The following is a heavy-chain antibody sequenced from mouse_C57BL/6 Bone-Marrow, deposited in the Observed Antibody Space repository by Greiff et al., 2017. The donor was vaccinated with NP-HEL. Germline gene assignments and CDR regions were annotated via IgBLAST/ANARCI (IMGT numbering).Heavy chain of an antibody. Sequence: QVQLQQSGPGLVQPSQSLSITCTVSGFSLTSYGVHWVRQSPGKGLEWLGVIWSGGSTDYNAAFISRLSISKDNSKSQVFFKMNSLQADDTAIYYCATSYYSNYLFFYYAMDYWGQGTSVTVSS. D-gene: IGHD2-5*01. CDR1: GFSLTSYG. CDR3: ATSYYSNYLFFYYAMDY. CDR2: IWSGGST. V-gene: IGHV2-2*01. J-gene: IGHJ4*01.